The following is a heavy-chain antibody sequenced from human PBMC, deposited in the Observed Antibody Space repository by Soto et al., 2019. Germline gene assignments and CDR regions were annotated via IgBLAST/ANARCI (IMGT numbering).Heavy chain of an antibody. V-gene: IGHV3-15*01. CDR3: TTAATTVTTIDY. Sequence: AESLRLSCAASGFTFSNAWLSWVRQAPGKGLEWIGRIKRKTDGGATDYAALVTGRFTISRDDSKNRLYLQMNSLKTEDTAVYYCTTAATTVTTIDYWGQGTLVTVSS. CDR1: GFTFSNAW. CDR2: IKRKTDGGAT. D-gene: IGHD4-17*01. J-gene: IGHJ4*02.